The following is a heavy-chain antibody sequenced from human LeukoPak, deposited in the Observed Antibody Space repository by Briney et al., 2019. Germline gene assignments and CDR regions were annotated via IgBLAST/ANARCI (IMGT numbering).Heavy chain of an antibody. CDR1: GFTFDDYA. V-gene: IGHV3-9*01. CDR2: ISWNSNRI. Sequence: PGGSLRLSSAASGFTFDDYAMHWVRQAPGKALEWVSGISWNSNRIGYADSVKGRFTISRDNAKNSLYLQMNSLRAEDTALYYCAQGVGSGLGELSHWGQGTLVTVSS. D-gene: IGHD3-10*01. CDR3: AQGVGSGLGELSH. J-gene: IGHJ1*01.